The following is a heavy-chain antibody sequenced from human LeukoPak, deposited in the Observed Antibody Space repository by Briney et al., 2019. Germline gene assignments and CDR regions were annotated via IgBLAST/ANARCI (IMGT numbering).Heavy chain of an antibody. V-gene: IGHV4-4*07. J-gene: IGHJ6*03. CDR3: ARALWFGESKTAPYYYYMGV. CDR2: IYSSGST. D-gene: IGHD3-10*01. Sequence: KSSETLSLACTVSGDSISSYFWSWIRQPAGKGLEWIGRIYSSGSTNYNPALKSRVTMSVDTPKNQFSLKLSSVTAADTAVYYCARALWFGESKTAPYYYYMGVWGKGTTVTVSS. CDR1: GDSISSYF.